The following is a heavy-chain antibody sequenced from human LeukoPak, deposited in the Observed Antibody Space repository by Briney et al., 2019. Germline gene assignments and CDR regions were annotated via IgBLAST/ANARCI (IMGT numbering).Heavy chain of an antibody. CDR3: ARDVLEAHYDPQGAGMDY. J-gene: IGHJ4*02. CDR1: GFTFSSYS. Sequence: NPGGSLRLSCAASGFTFSSYSMNWVRQAPGEGLEWVSSISSSGSFIYYADSVKGRFTVSRDNARNSLFLQMNSLRAEDTAVYYCARDVLEAHYDPQGAGMDYWGQGTLVTVSS. V-gene: IGHV3-21*01. D-gene: IGHD3-16*01. CDR2: ISSSGSFI.